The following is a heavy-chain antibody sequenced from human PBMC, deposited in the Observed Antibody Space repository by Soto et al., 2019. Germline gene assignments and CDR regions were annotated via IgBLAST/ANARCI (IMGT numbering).Heavy chain of an antibody. CDR2: ISYDGSNK. D-gene: IGHD3-22*01. CDR3: ARVDYDSSGYYSPVFDY. V-gene: IGHV3-30-3*01. CDR1: GFTFSSYA. J-gene: IGHJ4*02. Sequence: PGGSLRLSCAASGFTFSSYAMHWVRQAPGKGLEWVAVISYDGSNKYYADSVKGRFTISRDNSKNTLYLQMNSLRAEDTAVYYCARVDYDSSGYYSPVFDYWGQGTLVTVSS.